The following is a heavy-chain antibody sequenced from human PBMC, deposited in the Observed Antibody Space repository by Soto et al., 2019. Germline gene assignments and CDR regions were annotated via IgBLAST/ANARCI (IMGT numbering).Heavy chain of an antibody. CDR2: IWYDGSNK. D-gene: IGHD2-15*01. J-gene: IGHJ4*02. Sequence: GGSLRLSCAASGFTFSSYGMHWVRQAPGKGLEWVAVIWYDGSNKYYADSVKGRFTISRDNAENPLFLHMNSLRAEDTAVYYCAREPSYCSGGTCSSSYYFDYWGQGNLVTVSS. CDR1: GFTFSSYG. CDR3: AREPSYCSGGTCSSSYYFDY. V-gene: IGHV3-33*01.